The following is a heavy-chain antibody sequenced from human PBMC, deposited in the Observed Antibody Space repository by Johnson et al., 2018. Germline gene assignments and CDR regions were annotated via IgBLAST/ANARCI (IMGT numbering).Heavy chain of an antibody. Sequence: VQLVESGGGLVQPGGSLRLSCAASGFTFNNFWMAWVRQSPGKGLEGVAHINEDGRERYYVASVKGRFTISRDNADNSLYLHMKSLRVEATAVYYCARGRFYGGNCCFDYWGQGILVTVSS. CDR3: ARGRFYGGNCCFDY. V-gene: IGHV3-7*01. J-gene: IGHJ4*02. D-gene: IGHD4-23*01. CDR2: INEDGRER. CDR1: GFTFNNFW.